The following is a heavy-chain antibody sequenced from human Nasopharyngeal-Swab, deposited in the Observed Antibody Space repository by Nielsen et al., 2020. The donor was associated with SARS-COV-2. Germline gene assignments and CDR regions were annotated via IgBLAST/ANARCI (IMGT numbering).Heavy chain of an antibody. CDR3: ATTTPSIVVVPAAMRYYYYGMDV. CDR2: ISGSGGST. D-gene: IGHD2-2*01. CDR1: GFTFSSYA. Sequence: GESLKISCAASGFTFSSYAMSWVRQAPGKGLEWVSVISGSGGSTYYADSVKGRFTISRDSARNSLYLQMNNLRAEDTAVYYCATTTPSIVVVPAAMRYYYYGMDVWGQGTTVTVSS. J-gene: IGHJ6*02. V-gene: IGHV3-23*01.